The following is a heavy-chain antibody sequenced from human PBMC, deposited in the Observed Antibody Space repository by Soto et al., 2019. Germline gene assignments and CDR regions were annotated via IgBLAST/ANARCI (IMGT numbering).Heavy chain of an antibody. Sequence: QVQLVQSGAEVKKPGASVKVSCKASGYTFTSYYMHWVRQAPGQGLEWMGIINPSGGSTSYAQKFQGRVPMTVDRXTSTVYMELSSLRSEDTAVYYCAGDQWGYDSFFDYWGQGTLVTVSS. J-gene: IGHJ4*02. CDR3: AGDQWGYDSFFDY. V-gene: IGHV1-46*01. CDR2: INPSGGST. D-gene: IGHD5-12*01. CDR1: GYTFTSYY.